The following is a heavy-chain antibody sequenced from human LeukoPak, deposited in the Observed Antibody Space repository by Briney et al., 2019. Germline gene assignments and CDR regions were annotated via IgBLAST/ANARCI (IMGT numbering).Heavy chain of an antibody. D-gene: IGHD5-12*01. J-gene: IGHJ4*02. CDR3: ARFIVAPYYFDY. CDR2: ISSSSSYI. V-gene: IGHV3-21*01. Sequence: GGSLRLSCAASGFTFSSYSMNWVRQAPGKGLEWVSSISSSSSYIYYADSVKGRFTISRDNAKNSLYLQMNSLRVEDTAVYYCARFIVAPYYFDYWGQGTLVTVSS. CDR1: GFTFSSYS.